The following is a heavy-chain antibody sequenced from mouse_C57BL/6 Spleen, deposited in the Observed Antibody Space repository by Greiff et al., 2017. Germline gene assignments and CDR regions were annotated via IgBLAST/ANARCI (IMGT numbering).Heavy chain of an antibody. V-gene: IGHV1-4*01. CDR3: ARTGGLLYYFDY. CDR2: INPSSGYT. CDR1: GYTFTSYT. J-gene: IGHJ2*01. Sequence: QVQLQQSGAELTRPGASVKMSCKASGYTFTSYTMHWVKQRPGQGLEWIGYINPSSGYTKYNQKFKDKATLTADKSSSTAYMQLSSLTSEDSAVYYCARTGGLLYYFDYWGQGTTLTVSS. D-gene: IGHD1-1*01.